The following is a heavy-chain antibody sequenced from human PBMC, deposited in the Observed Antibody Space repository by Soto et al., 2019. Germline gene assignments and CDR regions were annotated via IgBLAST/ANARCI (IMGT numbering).Heavy chain of an antibody. CDR1: GFTFNTSW. CDR2: IKQDGTEK. D-gene: IGHD3-22*01. V-gene: IGHV3-7*03. CDR3: VNRNYYDLNGYTYPYFDF. Sequence: GGSLRLSCAASGFTFNTSWMTWVRQAPGKGLEWVANIKQDGTEKYYVDSVKGRFTISRDNAKNSLYLQMNSLRAEDTALYYCVNRNYYDLNGYTYPYFDFWGQGTLVTVSS. J-gene: IGHJ4*02.